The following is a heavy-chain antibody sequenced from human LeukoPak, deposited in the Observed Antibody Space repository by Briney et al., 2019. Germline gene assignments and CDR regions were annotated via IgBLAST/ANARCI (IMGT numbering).Heavy chain of an antibody. V-gene: IGHV4-30-2*01. CDR1: GGSISSGGYS. CDR3: ARGGADAFDI. J-gene: IGHJ3*02. CDR2: IYHSGST. Sequence: SETLSLTCAVSGGSISSGGYSWSWIRQPPGKGLEWIVYIYHSGSTYYNPSLKSRVTISVDRSKNQFSLKLSSVTAADTAVYYCARGGADAFDIWGQGTMVTVSS. D-gene: IGHD1-26*01.